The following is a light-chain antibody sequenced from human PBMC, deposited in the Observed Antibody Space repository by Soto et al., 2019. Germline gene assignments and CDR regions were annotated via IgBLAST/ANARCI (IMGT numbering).Light chain of an antibody. V-gene: IGKV1-39*01. CDR1: QSINRY. CDR2: AAS. Sequence: DIQMTQSPSSLSASEGDRVTITCRASQSINRYLNWYQQKPGKAPKLLIYAASSLQGGVPSRFSGRGSGPDSTLTISGLKPEDFATYSCQQTYTPGMSTFGQGTKLQIK. J-gene: IGKJ2*01. CDR3: QQTYTPGMST.